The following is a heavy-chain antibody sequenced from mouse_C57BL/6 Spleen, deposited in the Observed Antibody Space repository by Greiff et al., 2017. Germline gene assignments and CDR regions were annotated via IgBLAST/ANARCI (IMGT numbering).Heavy chain of an antibody. CDR3: ARRGSYDGYCYYFDY. CDR1: GYTFTSYW. Sequence: QVQLQQPGAELVKPGASVKLSCKASGYTFTSYWMHWVKQRPGQGLEWIGMIHPNSGSTNYNEKFKSKATLTVDKSSSTAYMQLSSLTSEDSAVYYCARRGSYDGYCYYFDYWGQGTTLTVSS. D-gene: IGHD2-3*01. CDR2: IHPNSGST. J-gene: IGHJ2*01. V-gene: IGHV1-64*01.